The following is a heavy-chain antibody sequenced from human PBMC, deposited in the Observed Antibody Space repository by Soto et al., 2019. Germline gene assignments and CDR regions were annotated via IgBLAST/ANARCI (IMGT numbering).Heavy chain of an antibody. V-gene: IGHV1-18*01. CDR2: IGVYNGNT. CDR1: GYTFNSYG. D-gene: IGHD2-8*01. Sequence: GASVKVSCKASGYTFNSYGISWVRQAPGQGLEWMGWIGVYNGNTNYAQKVQGRVTMTTDTSTSTAYMELRSLRPDDTAVYYCARDGRNGGYLDYWGQGTVVTVSS. CDR3: ARDGRNGGYLDY. J-gene: IGHJ4*02.